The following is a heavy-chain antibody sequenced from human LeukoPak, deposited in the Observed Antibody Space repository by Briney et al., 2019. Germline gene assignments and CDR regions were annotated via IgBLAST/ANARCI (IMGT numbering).Heavy chain of an antibody. Sequence: SGGSLRLSCAASEFTFSSYAMSWVRQAPGKGLEWVSAISGSGGSTYYADSVKGRFTISRDNSKNTLYLQMNSLRAEDTAVYYCARYDFWSGYYYIFDYWGQGTLVTVSS. CDR1: EFTFSSYA. D-gene: IGHD3-3*01. V-gene: IGHV3-23*01. J-gene: IGHJ4*02. CDR3: ARYDFWSGYYYIFDY. CDR2: ISGSGGST.